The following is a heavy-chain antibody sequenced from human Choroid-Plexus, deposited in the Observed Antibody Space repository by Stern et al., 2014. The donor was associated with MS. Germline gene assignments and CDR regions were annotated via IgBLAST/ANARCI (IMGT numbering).Heavy chain of an antibody. J-gene: IGHJ5*02. CDR3: AKDRQYLTYFFDH. CDR1: GFTFGSCA. D-gene: IGHD2/OR15-2a*01. CDR2: VSHDGSYK. Sequence: VQLGESGGGVVQPGRPLRLSCVASGFTFGSCAMHWVRQAPGKGLESVGGVSHDGSYKYYADSVKGRFTISRDNSQNTLYMQMSSLRPEDTAVYYCAKDRQYLTYFFDHWGQGSLVTVSS. V-gene: IGHV3-30*18.